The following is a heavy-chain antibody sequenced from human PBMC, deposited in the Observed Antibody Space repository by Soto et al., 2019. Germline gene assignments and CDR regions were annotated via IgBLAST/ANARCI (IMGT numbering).Heavy chain of an antibody. J-gene: IGHJ4*02. CDR2: INYSGST. V-gene: IGHV4-39*07. CDR1: GGSISSSSYY. CDR3: ARSVGFWSGYYR. Sequence: SETLSLTCTVSGGSISSSSYYWGWIRQPPGKGLEWIGRINYSGSTNYNPSLKSRVTISVDTSKNQFSLKLISVTAADTAVYYCARSVGFWSGYYRWGQGTLVTVSS. D-gene: IGHD3-3*01.